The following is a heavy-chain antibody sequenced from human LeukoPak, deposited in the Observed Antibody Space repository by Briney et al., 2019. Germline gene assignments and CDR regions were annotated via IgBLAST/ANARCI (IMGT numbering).Heavy chain of an antibody. CDR3: AKDLLRRITMVRGVITYAFDI. CDR2: ISGSGGST. Sequence: GGSLRLSCAASGLTFSSDAMSWVRQAPGKGLEWVSAISGSGGSTYYADSVKGRFTISRDNSKNTLYLQMNSLRAEDTAVYYCAKDLLRRITMVRGVITYAFDIWGQGTMVTVSS. CDR1: GLTFSSDA. V-gene: IGHV3-23*01. J-gene: IGHJ3*02. D-gene: IGHD3-10*01.